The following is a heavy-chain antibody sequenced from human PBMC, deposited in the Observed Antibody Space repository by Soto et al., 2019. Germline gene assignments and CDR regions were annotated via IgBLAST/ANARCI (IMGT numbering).Heavy chain of an antibody. CDR3: TADIPNISANYGMDV. J-gene: IGHJ6*02. CDR2: IKTKIEGGTT. CDR1: GFIISNTG. Sequence: GGSKRLSCAASGFIISNTGINWVRQAPGKGLEWVGRIKTKIEGGTTNYAAPVKGRFTVSGDDSKNTVYLHMNSLRTEDTAVYYCTADIPNISANYGMDVWGQGTTVTVSS. V-gene: IGHV3-15*07. D-gene: IGHD6-25*01.